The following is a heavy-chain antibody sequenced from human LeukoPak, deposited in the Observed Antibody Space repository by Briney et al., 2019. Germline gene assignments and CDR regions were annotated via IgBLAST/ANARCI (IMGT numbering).Heavy chain of an antibody. CDR1: GFTFSSYD. V-gene: IGHV3-13*01. CDR2: IGTAGDT. CDR3: ARGPKGDYYYYYYMDV. J-gene: IGHJ6*03. Sequence: GGSLRLSCAASGFTFSSYDMHWVRQATGKGLEWVSAIGTAGDTYYPGSVKGRFTISRENAKNSLYLQMNSLRAGDTAVYYCARGPKGDYYYYYYMDVWAKGPRSPSP.